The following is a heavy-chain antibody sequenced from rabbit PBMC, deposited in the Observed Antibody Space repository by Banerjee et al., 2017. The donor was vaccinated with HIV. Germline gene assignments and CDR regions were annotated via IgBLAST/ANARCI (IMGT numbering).Heavy chain of an antibody. CDR3: LRWASSGNYYDF. CDR1: GFSFSVYYY. CDR2: IYADSSGRT. Sequence: QEQLVESGGGLVQPEGSLTLSCTASGFSFSVYYYMCWVRQAPGKGLELIACIYADSSGRTDYASWAKGRFTISKTSSTTVTLQMTSLTAADTATYFCLRWASSGNYYDFWGPGTLVTVS. V-gene: IGHV1S45*01. J-gene: IGHJ6*01. D-gene: IGHD1-1*01.